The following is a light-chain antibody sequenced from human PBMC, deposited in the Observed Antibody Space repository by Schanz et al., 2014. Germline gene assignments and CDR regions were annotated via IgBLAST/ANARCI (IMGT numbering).Light chain of an antibody. J-gene: IGLJ3*02. V-gene: IGLV2-14*03. CDR1: SNDIGAYNY. CDR2: DVS. Sequence: QSALTQPASVSGSPGQSITISCTGTSNDIGAYNYVSWFQHHPGKTPKVVIFDVSNRPSGVSSRFSGSKFTNTASLTISGLQAEDEADYYCNSYTTSGTGVFGGGTKLTVL. CDR3: NSYTTSGTGV.